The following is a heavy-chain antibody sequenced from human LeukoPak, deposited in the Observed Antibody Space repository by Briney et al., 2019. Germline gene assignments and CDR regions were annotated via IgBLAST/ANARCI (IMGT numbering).Heavy chain of an antibody. CDR1: GGSISIYY. D-gene: IGHD1-26*01. CDR3: VRDRELNY. V-gene: IGHV4-59*01. Sequence: SETLSLTCTVSGGSISIYYWSWIRQPPGKGLEWIGYIYNSGSTYYNPSLKSRVTISVDTSKNQFSLGLSSVTAADAAVYYCVRDRELNYWGQGTLVTVSS. CDR2: IYNSGST. J-gene: IGHJ4*02.